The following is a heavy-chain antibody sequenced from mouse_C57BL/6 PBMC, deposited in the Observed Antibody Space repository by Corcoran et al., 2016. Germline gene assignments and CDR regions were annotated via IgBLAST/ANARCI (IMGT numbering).Heavy chain of an antibody. J-gene: IGHJ4*01. V-gene: IGHV8-12*01. Sequence: QVTLKESGPGILQSSQTLSLTCSFSGFSLSTSGMGVSWIRQPSGKGLEWLAHIYWDDDKHYNPSLKSRLTISKDTSRNQVFLKITSVDTADTATYYCARGGNDYDGVPYYYAMDYWGQGTSVTVSS. CDR2: IYWDDDK. CDR3: ARGGNDYDGVPYYYAMDY. D-gene: IGHD2-4*01. CDR1: GFSLSTSGMG.